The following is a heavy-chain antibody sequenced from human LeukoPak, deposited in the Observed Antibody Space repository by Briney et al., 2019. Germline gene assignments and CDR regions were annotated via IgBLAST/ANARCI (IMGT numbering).Heavy chain of an antibody. J-gene: IGHJ4*02. CDR2: INPNSGGT. D-gene: IGHD3-22*01. CDR3: ARGSLTFATYDSSGYYCNY. V-gene: IGHV1-2*02. Sequence: ASVKVSCTASGYTFTGYYTHWVRQAPGQGLEWMGWINPNSGGTNYAQKFQGRVTMTRDTSISTAYMELSSLRSDDTAVYYCARGSLTFATYDSSGYYCNYWGQGTLVTVSS. CDR1: GYTFTGYY.